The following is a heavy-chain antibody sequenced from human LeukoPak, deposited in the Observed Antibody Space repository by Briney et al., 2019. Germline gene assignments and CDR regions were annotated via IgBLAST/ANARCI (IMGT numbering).Heavy chain of an antibody. Sequence: TGGSLRLSCVASGFTFSNFAMSWVRQAPGKGLEWVSNVGPDGVDVYYADSLKGRFTASRDNSRDTLYLQMNSLRAEDTAVYYCARRFCRGGNCFGCSLANWG. D-gene: IGHD2-15*01. J-gene: IGHJ1*01. V-gene: IGHV3-23*01. CDR3: ARRFCRGGNCFGCSLAN. CDR2: VGPDGVDV. CDR1: GFTFSNFA.